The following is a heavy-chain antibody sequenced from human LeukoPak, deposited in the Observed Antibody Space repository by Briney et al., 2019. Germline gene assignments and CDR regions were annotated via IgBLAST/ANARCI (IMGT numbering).Heavy chain of an antibody. CDR2: ISYDGSKK. CDR1: GFTFRSYG. V-gene: IGHV3-30*18. CDR3: AKEGYNMGFDY. Sequence: GGSLRLSCAASGFTFRSYGMHWVRQAPGKGLEWVAVISYDGSKKYYADSVKGRLTISRDNSKNTLYLQMNSLRAEDTAVYYCAKEGYNMGFDYWGQGTLVSVSS. D-gene: IGHD1-14*01. J-gene: IGHJ4*02.